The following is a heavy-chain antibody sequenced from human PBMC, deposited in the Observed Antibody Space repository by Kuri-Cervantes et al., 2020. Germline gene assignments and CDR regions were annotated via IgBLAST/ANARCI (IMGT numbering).Heavy chain of an antibody. D-gene: IGHD5-18*01. Sequence: SVKVSCKASGGTFSSYAISWVRQAPGQGLEWMGGIIPIFGTANYAQKFQGRVTITADESTSTAYMELSSLRSEDTAVYYCARLRGYSYGFDDYWGQGTLVTSPQ. CDR2: IIPIFGTA. J-gene: IGHJ4*02. CDR1: GGTFSSYA. CDR3: ARLRGYSYGFDDY. V-gene: IGHV1-69*13.